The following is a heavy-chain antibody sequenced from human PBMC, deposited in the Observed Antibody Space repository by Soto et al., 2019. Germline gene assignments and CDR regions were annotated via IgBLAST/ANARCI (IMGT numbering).Heavy chain of an antibody. CDR3: AKDLDSYEGYYYYGMDV. Sequence: GGSLRLSCAASGFTFSSYAMSWVRQAPGKGLERVTAISGSGGSTYYADSVKGRFTISRDNSKNTLYLQMNSLRAEDTAVYYCAKDLDSYEGYYYYGMDVWGQGTTVTVSS. V-gene: IGHV3-23*01. D-gene: IGHD5-18*01. J-gene: IGHJ6*02. CDR2: ISGSGGST. CDR1: GFTFSSYA.